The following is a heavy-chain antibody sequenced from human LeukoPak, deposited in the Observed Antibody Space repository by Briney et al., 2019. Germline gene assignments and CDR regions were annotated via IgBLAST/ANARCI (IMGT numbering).Heavy chain of an antibody. CDR2: IRGSGVNK. D-gene: IGHD5-18*01. Sequence: GGSLRLSCVASGFAFDSYAMSWVRHGPGKGLEWVSDIRGSGVNKYYADSVKGRFTISRDNSKNTLYLQMNSLRAEDTAVYYCARGPIQLWLYYGMDVWGQGTTVIVSS. CDR3: ARGPIQLWLYYGMDV. CDR1: GFAFDSYA. V-gene: IGHV3-23*01. J-gene: IGHJ6*02.